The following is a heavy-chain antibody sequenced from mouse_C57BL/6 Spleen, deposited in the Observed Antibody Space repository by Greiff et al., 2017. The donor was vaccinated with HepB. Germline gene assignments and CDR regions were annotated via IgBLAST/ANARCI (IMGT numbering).Heavy chain of an antibody. Sequence: EVKLVESGPGLVKPSQSLSLTCSVTGYSITSGYYWNWIRQFPGNKLEWMGYISYDGSNNYNPSLKNRISITRDTSKNQFFLKLNSVTTEDTATYYCASGGYLLRYAMDYWGQGTSVTVSS. CDR3: ASGGYLLRYAMDY. CDR1: GYSITSGYY. J-gene: IGHJ4*01. V-gene: IGHV3-6*01. D-gene: IGHD2-1*01. CDR2: ISYDGSN.